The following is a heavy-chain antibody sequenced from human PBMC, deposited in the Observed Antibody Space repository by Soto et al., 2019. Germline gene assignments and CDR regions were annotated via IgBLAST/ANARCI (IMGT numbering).Heavy chain of an antibody. CDR2: MYHSGAT. J-gene: IGHJ4*02. CDR1: GGSITSDNW. Sequence: QVQLQESGPGLVKPSETLSLTCAFSGGSITSDNWWTWVRQTPGKVLEWIGEMYHSGATNYSPSLQSRVNILVDKSKNQFSLKLTSVTAADSALYYCARASASSMLRGVIINWGQGTLVTVSS. CDR3: ARASASSMLRGVIIN. V-gene: IGHV4-4*02. D-gene: IGHD3-10*01.